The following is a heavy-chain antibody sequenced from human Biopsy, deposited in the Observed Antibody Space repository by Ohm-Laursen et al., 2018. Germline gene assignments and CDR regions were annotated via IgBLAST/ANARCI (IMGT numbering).Heavy chain of an antibody. V-gene: IGHV4-34*08. D-gene: IGHD4-17*01. CDR2: INQSGET. Sequence: SDTLSPTCPVYGATFSDYYWSWIRQPPGKGLEWIGQINQSGETKYNPSLQSRVTISAEVSKNQFSLKLRSLTAADTAIYYCGNEVYGRDYWGQGARVTVSS. CDR3: GNEVYGRDY. J-gene: IGHJ4*02. CDR1: GATFSDYY.